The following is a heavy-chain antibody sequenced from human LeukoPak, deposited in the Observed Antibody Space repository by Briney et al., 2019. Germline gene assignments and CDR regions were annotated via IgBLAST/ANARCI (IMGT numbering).Heavy chain of an antibody. CDR2: ISAYNGNT. D-gene: IGHD2-2*01. J-gene: IGHJ4*02. CDR1: GYTFTSYG. Sequence: GASVKVSCKASGYTFTSYGISWVRQAPGQGLEWMGWISAYNGNTNYAQKLQGRVTMTTDTSTSTAYMELRSLRSDDTAVYYCARVEMGWIVVVPAAIFNYWGQGTLVTVSS. CDR3: ARVEMGWIVVVPAAIFNY. V-gene: IGHV1-18*01.